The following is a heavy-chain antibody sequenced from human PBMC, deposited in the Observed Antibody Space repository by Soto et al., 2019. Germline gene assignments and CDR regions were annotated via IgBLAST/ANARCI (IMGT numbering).Heavy chain of an antibody. D-gene: IGHD2-15*01. V-gene: IGHV2-5*02. CDR1: GFSLSTSGVG. Sequence: QITLKESGPTLVKPTQTLTLTCTFSGFSLSTSGVGVGWIRQPPGKALEWLALIYWDDDKRYSPSLKSRLTTXKXXSKNQVVLTMTNMDPVDTATYYCAHRPSYCSGGSCSSGFDYWGQGTLVTVSS. CDR2: IYWDDDK. CDR3: AHRPSYCSGGSCSSGFDY. J-gene: IGHJ4*02.